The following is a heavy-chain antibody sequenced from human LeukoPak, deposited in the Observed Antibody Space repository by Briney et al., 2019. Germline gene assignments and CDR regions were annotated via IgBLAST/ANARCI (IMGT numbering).Heavy chain of an antibody. CDR3: ARGRGAPYYDFWSGYYPSPFDY. CDR1: AFSFSNYN. Sequence: PGGSLRLSCAASAFSFSNYNMNWVRQAPGKGLEWVSSITSSGSYIYYADSVKGRFTISRDNAKNSLYLQMNSLRAEDTAVYYCARGRGAPYYDFWSGYYPSPFDYWGQGTLVTVSS. V-gene: IGHV3-21*01. D-gene: IGHD3-3*01. J-gene: IGHJ4*02. CDR2: ITSSGSYI.